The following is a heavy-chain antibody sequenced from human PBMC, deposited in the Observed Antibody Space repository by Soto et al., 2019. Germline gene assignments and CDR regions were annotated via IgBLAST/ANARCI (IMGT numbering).Heavy chain of an antibody. J-gene: IGHJ5*02. CDR1: GYSFTIYW. CDR3: ARVPRDSSGYYQLNWFDP. CDR2: IYPGDSDT. V-gene: IGHV5-51*01. Sequence: PGESLKISCKGSGYSFTIYWIGWVRQMPGKGLEWMGIIYPGDSDTRYSPSFQGQVTISADKSISTAYLQWSSLKASDTAMYYCARVPRDSSGYYQLNWFDPWGQGTPVTVSS. D-gene: IGHD3-22*01.